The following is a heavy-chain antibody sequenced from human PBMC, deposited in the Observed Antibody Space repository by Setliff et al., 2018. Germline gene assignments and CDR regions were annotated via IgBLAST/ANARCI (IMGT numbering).Heavy chain of an antibody. CDR1: GYSFSISW. J-gene: IGHJ3*01. V-gene: IGHV5-51*01. CDR2: IWPGDSLI. CDR3: ARPSAGWSKPFDV. D-gene: IGHD6-19*01. Sequence: ESLKISCKDSGYSFSISWIGWVRQLPGKGLDWMGLIWPGDSLIKYSPSFQGQVTISADKSISTAYLQWSSLKASDTAIYYCARPSAGWSKPFDVWGQGTMVTVSS.